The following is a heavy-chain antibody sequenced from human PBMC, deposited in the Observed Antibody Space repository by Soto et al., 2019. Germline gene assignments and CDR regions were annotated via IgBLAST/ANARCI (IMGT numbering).Heavy chain of an antibody. V-gene: IGHV3-21*01. CDR3: ARDLSDLGYCSGGSCYPRYFDL. CDR1: GFTFSSYS. CDR2: ISSSSSYI. J-gene: IGHJ2*01. Sequence: GGSLRLSCAASGFTFSSYSMNWVRQAPGKGLEWVSSISSSSSYIYYADSVKGRFTISRDNAKNSLYLQMNSLRAEDTAVYYCARDLSDLGYCSGGSCYPRYFDLWGRGTLVTVSS. D-gene: IGHD2-15*01.